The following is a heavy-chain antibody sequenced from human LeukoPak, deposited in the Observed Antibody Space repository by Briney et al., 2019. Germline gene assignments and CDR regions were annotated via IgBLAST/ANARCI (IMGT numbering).Heavy chain of an antibody. CDR2: ISDSGAAT. Sequence: PGGSLRLSCAASGFTFSSYAMNWVRQDQGKGLEWVSRISDSGAATYYADSVKGRFTISRDNSKNTLYLHMNSLRADDTAVYYCAKVDIPMGRLINSWGQGTLVSVSS. CDR3: AKVDIPMGRLINS. V-gene: IGHV3-23*01. CDR1: GFTFSSYA. D-gene: IGHD5-18*01. J-gene: IGHJ4*02.